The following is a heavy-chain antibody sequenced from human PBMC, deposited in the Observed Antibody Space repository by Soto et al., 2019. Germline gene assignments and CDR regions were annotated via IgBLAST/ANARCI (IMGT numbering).Heavy chain of an antibody. CDR2: IYSGDSDP. Sequence: SLKISCTGSGYSFTSYWIGWVRQMPGKGLEWMGIIYSGDSDPRYSPSFQGQVTISADKSTGTAYLQWNSLKASDTAMYYCARHKSSSWYPDYYSYYGMDVWGQGTTVTVSS. CDR3: ARHKSSSWYPDYYSYYGMDV. CDR1: GYSFTSYW. J-gene: IGHJ6*02. V-gene: IGHV5-51*01. D-gene: IGHD6-13*01.